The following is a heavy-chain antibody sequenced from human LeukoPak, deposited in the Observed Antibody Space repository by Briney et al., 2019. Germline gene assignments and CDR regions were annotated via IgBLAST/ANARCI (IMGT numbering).Heavy chain of an antibody. CDR3: ARVPYCGGDCPILGYFDY. J-gene: IGHJ4*02. CDR1: GGSFSGYY. V-gene: IGHV4-34*01. D-gene: IGHD2-21*02. Sequence: SETLSLTCAVYGGSFSGYYWSWIRQPPGEGLEWIGEINHSGSTNYNPSLKSRVTISVDTSKNQFSLKLSSVTAADTAVYYCARVPYCGGDCPILGYFDYWGQGTLVTVSS. CDR2: INHSGST.